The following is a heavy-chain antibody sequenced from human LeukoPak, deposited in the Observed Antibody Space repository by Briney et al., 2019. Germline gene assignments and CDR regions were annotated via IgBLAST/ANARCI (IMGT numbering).Heavy chain of an antibody. J-gene: IGHJ6*04. V-gene: IGHV3-11*04. CDR3: AELGITMIGGV. D-gene: IGHD3-10*02. CDR1: GFTFSDYY. CDR2: ISSSGHVI. Sequence: GGSLRLSCAASGFTFSDYYMSWIRQAPGKGLEGVSYISSSGHVIQYADSVKGRFTISRDNAKNSLYMQMNSLTAEDTAVYYCAELGITMIGGVWGKGTTVTISS.